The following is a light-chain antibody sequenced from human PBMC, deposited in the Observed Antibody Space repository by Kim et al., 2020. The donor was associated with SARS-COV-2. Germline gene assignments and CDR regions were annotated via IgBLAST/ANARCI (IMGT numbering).Light chain of an antibody. J-gene: IGLJ7*01. CDR2: LERSGSH. V-gene: IGLV4-60*03. Sequence: QPVLTQSSSASAFLGSSVKLTCTLGSRHSNCIIAWHQQQPGKAPPYLMNLERSGSHNKGGGLPDRFSGSTSGADRYVTISNLRSEDEADYYCETWGSKGVFDRGTQLTVL. CDR3: ETWGSKGV. CDR1: SRHSNCI.